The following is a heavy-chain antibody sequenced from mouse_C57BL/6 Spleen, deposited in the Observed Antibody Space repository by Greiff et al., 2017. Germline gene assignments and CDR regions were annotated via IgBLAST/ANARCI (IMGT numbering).Heavy chain of an antibody. CDR2: ISSCCSTI. CDR3: ACYDYYHYYAMDY. V-gene: IGHV5-17*01. J-gene: IGHJ4*01. D-gene: IGHD2-4*01. CDR1: GFTFSDYG. Sequence: VQLKESGGGLVKPGGSLKLSCAASGFTFSDYGMHWVRQAPEKGLEWVAYISSCCSTIYYADTVKGRFTISRDNAKNTLLLHMTILRSEDTAIYYCACYDYYHYYAMDYWGQGTSVTVSS.